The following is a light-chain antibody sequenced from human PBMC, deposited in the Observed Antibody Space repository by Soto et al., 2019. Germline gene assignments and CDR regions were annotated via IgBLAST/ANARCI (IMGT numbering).Light chain of an antibody. CDR3: SSYTSRNTYL. V-gene: IGLV2-14*01. J-gene: IGLJ1*01. Sequence: QSALTQPASVSASPGQSITISCTGTSSDVGVYNYVSWYQQHPGKAPKLMIYEVSNRPSGVSDRFSGSKSANTASLTISGLQAEDEADYYCSSYTSRNTYLFGTGTKLTVL. CDR1: SSDVGVYNY. CDR2: EVS.